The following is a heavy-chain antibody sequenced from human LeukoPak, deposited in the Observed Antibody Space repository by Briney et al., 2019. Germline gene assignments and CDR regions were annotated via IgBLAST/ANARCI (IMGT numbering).Heavy chain of an antibody. CDR2: IYYSGST. CDR3: ATQFLVPTYYFDY. CDR1: GGSISSSSYY. Sequence: SETLSLTCTVSGGSISSSSYYWGWIRQPPGKGLEWIGSIYYSGSTYYNPSLKSRVTISVDTSKNQFSLKLSSVTAADTAVYYCATQFLVPTYYFDYWGQGTLVTVSS. V-gene: IGHV4-39*01. D-gene: IGHD3-10*01. J-gene: IGHJ4*02.